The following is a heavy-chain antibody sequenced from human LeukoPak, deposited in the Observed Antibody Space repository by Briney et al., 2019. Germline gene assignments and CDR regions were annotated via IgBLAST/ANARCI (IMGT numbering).Heavy chain of an antibody. V-gene: IGHV1-2*02. J-gene: IGHJ5*02. CDR1: GYTFTDYY. D-gene: IGHD2-15*01. CDR3: ARVGCGGGNCYSIHWFDP. CDR2: IIPNSGGT. Sequence: ASVKVSCKASGYTFTDYYMHWVRQAPGQGLEWMGWIIPNSGGTNYAQKFQGRVTMTRDTSISTVYMELSRLRSDDTAVYYCARVGCGGGNCYSIHWFDPWGQGTLVTVSS.